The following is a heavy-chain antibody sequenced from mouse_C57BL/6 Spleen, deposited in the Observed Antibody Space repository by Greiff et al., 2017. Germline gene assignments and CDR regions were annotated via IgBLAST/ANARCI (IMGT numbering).Heavy chain of an antibody. CDR3: ARHEESSPYYSNYGYAMDY. J-gene: IGHJ4*01. Sequence: QVQLQQSGAELVQPGASVKLSCKASGYTFTEYTIHWVKQRSGQGLEWIGWFYPGSGSITYNEKFKDKATLTADKSSSTVYMELSRLTSEDSAFYVCARHEESSPYYSNYGYAMDYWGQGTSVTVAS. V-gene: IGHV1-62-2*01. D-gene: IGHD2-5*01. CDR1: GYTFTEYT. CDR2: FYPGSGSI.